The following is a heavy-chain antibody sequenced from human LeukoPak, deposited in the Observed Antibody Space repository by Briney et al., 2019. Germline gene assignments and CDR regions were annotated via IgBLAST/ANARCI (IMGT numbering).Heavy chain of an antibody. CDR2: INHSGST. J-gene: IGHJ4*02. CDR3: ARGEWELGY. V-gene: IGHV4-34*01. CDR1: GGSFSGYY. D-gene: IGHD1-26*01. Sequence: SETLSLTCAVYGGSFSGYYWSWIRQPPGKGLEWIGEINHSGSTNYNPSLKSRVTISVDTSKNQFSLKLSSVTAADTAVYYCARGEWELGYWGQGTLVTVSS.